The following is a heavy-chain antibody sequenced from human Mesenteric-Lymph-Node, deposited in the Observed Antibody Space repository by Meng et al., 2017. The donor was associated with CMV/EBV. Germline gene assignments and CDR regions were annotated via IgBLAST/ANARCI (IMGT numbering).Heavy chain of an antibody. Sequence: LSLTCAVYGGSFIGYYWSWIRQPPGKGLEWIGEINHSGSTNYNPSLKSRVTISVDTSKNQFSLKLSSVTAADTAVYYCARAGKPVDYWGQGTLVTVSS. J-gene: IGHJ4*02. V-gene: IGHV4-34*01. CDR3: ARAGKPVDY. CDR1: GGSFIGYY. CDR2: INHSGST. D-gene: IGHD1-14*01.